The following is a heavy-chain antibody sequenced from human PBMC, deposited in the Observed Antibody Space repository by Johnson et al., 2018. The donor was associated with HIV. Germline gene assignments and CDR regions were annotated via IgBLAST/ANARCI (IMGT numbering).Heavy chain of an antibody. J-gene: IGHJ3*02. CDR2: ISYDGSNK. D-gene: IGHD3-22*01. CDR3: ARDRYYDSSGSHAFDI. Sequence: QLVESGGGVVQPGRSLRLSCAASGFTFSSYAMHWVRQAPGKGLEWVAVISYDGSNKYYADSVKGRFTISRDNSKNTMYLQMNILRSEDTAVYYCARDRYYDSSGSHAFDIWGQGTMVTVSS. V-gene: IGHV3-30*04. CDR1: GFTFSSYA.